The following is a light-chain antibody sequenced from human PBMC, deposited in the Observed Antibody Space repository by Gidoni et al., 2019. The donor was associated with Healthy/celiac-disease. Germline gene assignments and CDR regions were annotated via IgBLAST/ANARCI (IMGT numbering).Light chain of an antibody. Sequence: ESVLTQTPANLALSPGERAILACRDSQSVSSYLAWYQQKPGQAPRLLIYDASNRATGIPARFSGSGSGTDFTLTISSLEPEDFAVYYCQQRSNWITFGQGTRLEIK. CDR1: QSVSSY. V-gene: IGKV3-11*01. CDR3: QQRSNWIT. J-gene: IGKJ5*01. CDR2: DAS.